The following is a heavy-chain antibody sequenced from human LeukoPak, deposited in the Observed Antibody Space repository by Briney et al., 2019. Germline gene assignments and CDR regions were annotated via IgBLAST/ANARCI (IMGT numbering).Heavy chain of an antibody. CDR3: ARALGGFSDY. Sequence: GGSLRLSCAASGFTFSSYGMHWVRQAPGKGLEWVANIKEDGSEMYYVDSVKGRFTISRDNAKNSLYLQMNILRAEDTAVYYCARALGGFSDYWGQGTLVTVSS. D-gene: IGHD3-16*01. J-gene: IGHJ4*02. V-gene: IGHV3-7*03. CDR1: GFTFSSYG. CDR2: IKEDGSEM.